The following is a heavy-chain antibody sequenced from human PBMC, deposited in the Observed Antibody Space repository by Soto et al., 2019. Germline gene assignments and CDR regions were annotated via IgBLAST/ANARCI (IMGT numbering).Heavy chain of an antibody. Sequence: EVQLVESGGGLVQPGGSLRLSCAASGFTFSSYSMNWVRQAPGKGLEWVSYISSSSSTIYYADSVKGRFTISRDNAKNSLDLQINNLRDEDTAVYYWARGNGYGDYEGGMDVWGQGTTVTVSS. J-gene: IGHJ6*02. V-gene: IGHV3-48*02. CDR3: ARGNGYGDYEGGMDV. D-gene: IGHD4-17*01. CDR1: GFTFSSYS. CDR2: ISSSSSTI.